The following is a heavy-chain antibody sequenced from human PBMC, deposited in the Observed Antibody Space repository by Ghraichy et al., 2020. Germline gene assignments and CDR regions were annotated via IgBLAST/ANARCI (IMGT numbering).Heavy chain of an antibody. Sequence: GGSLRLSCAASGFTLSKYWMHWVRQAPGKGLVWISRINSDGSSTNYADSVKGRFTISRDNAKNTLYLQMNSLRAEDTAVYYCVRDRGGSNTLYDYWGQGTLVTVSS. CDR1: GFTLSKYW. J-gene: IGHJ4*02. CDR3: VRDRGGSNTLYDY. V-gene: IGHV3-74*01. D-gene: IGHD2-15*01. CDR2: INSDGSST.